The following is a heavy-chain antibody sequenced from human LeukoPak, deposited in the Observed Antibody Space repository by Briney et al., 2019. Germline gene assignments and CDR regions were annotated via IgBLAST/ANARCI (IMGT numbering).Heavy chain of an antibody. Sequence: ASVKVSCKVSGYTLTESSIHWVRQAPGKGLEWMGGFDPAHGETIHAQKFQGRVTMTEDTSTDTVYMELSSLRSEDTAVYYCATRMGQLVQYNYYGMDVWGQGTTVTVSS. V-gene: IGHV1-24*01. J-gene: IGHJ6*02. CDR1: GYTLTESS. CDR3: ATRMGQLVQYNYYGMDV. D-gene: IGHD6-6*01. CDR2: FDPAHGET.